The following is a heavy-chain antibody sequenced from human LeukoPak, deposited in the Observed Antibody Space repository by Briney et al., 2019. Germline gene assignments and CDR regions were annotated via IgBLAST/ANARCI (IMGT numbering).Heavy chain of an antibody. CDR2: MNPNSGNT. CDR1: GYTFTSYD. Sequence: ASVKVSCKASGYTFTSYDINWVRQATGQGLEWLGWMNPNSGNTGYAQKFQGRVTMTRNTSISTAYMELSSLRSEDTAVYYCARGPLWGAVTGTDYWGQGTLVTVSS. V-gene: IGHV1-8*01. J-gene: IGHJ4*02. CDR3: ARGPLWGAVTGTDY. D-gene: IGHD6-19*01.